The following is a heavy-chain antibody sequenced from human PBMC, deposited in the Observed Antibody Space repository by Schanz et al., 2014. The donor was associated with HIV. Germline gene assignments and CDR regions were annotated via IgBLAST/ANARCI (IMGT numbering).Heavy chain of an antibody. D-gene: IGHD5-18*01. V-gene: IGHV3-23*01. CDR1: GFTLSGYT. CDR3: AIRTPMVTFGAFDI. Sequence: EVQLLESGGGLVLPGGSLRVSCAVSGFTLSGYTMSWVRQAPGKGLEWVSSISVTGDNTYYADSVKGRFTISRDTSKKTLYLQMNSLRADDTAVYFCAIRTPMVTFGAFDIGGRGTWVTVSS. CDR2: ISVTGDNT. J-gene: IGHJ3*02.